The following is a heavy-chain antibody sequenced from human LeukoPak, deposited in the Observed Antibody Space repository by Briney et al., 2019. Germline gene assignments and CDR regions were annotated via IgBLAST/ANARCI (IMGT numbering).Heavy chain of an antibody. J-gene: IGHJ4*02. CDR3: ARGHSNCSPTSCYFPSDY. Sequence: SETLSLTCTVSGASISSYYWSWIRQPPGKGLEWIGYIYNSGRTNYNPSLKSRVTMSVDTSKNQFSLRLNPVTAADTAVYYCARGHSNCSPTSCYFPSDYWSQGTLVTVSS. CDR1: GASISSYY. D-gene: IGHD2-2*01. V-gene: IGHV4-59*01. CDR2: IYNSGRT.